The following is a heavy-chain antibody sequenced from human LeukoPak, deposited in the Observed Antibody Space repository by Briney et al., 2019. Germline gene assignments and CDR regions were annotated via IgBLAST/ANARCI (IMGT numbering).Heavy chain of an antibody. V-gene: IGHV5-51*01. J-gene: IGHJ5*02. CDR3: ARQGSISGRRNWFDP. CDR2: IYPGDSDT. Sequence: GESLKISCKGSGYRFSTYWIGWVRQMPGKGLEWMGIIYPGDSDTRYSPSFQGQVTISADKSISTAYLQWSSLKASDTAMYYCARQGSISGRRNWFDPWGQGTLVTVSS. CDR1: GYRFSTYW. D-gene: IGHD2-21*01.